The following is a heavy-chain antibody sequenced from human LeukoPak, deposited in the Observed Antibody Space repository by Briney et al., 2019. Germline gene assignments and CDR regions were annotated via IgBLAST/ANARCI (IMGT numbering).Heavy chain of an antibody. CDR1: GGSFSGYY. Sequence: SETLSLTCAVYGGSFSGYYWSWIRQPPGNGLEWIGEINHSGSTNYNPSLKSRVTISVDTSKNQFSLKLSSVTAADTAVYYCARGFAGFRIAARLNWFDPWGQGTLVTVSS. CDR3: ARGFAGFRIAARLNWFDP. D-gene: IGHD6-6*01. J-gene: IGHJ5*02. CDR2: INHSGST. V-gene: IGHV4-34*01.